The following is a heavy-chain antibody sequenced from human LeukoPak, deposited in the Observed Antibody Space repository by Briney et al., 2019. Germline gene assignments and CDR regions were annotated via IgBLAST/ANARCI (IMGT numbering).Heavy chain of an antibody. CDR3: ARERKAAYCGGDCYSLRAHDGFDT. Sequence: ASVKVSCKASGYTFTSYYMHWVRQAPGQGLEWMGIINPSGGSTSYAQKFQGRVTMTRDTSTSTVYMELSSLRSEDTAVYYCARERKAAYCGGDCYSLRAHDGFDTWGQGTMVTVSS. V-gene: IGHV1-46*01. J-gene: IGHJ3*02. CDR2: INPSGGST. D-gene: IGHD2-21*02. CDR1: GYTFTSYY.